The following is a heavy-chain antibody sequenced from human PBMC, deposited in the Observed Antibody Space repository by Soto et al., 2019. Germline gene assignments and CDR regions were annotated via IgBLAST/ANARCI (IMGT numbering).Heavy chain of an antibody. CDR1: GGSMSSSNW. Sequence: TSETLSLTCTVSGGSMSSSNWWNWVRQPPGKGLEWIEETHHSGRTNYNPSLKSRVTISVDKSKNHFSLKLSSVTAADTAVYYCARERRWFGELGQYYYGMDVWDQGTTVTVSS. J-gene: IGHJ6*02. CDR2: THHSGRT. D-gene: IGHD3-10*01. V-gene: IGHV4-4*02. CDR3: ARERRWFGELGQYYYGMDV.